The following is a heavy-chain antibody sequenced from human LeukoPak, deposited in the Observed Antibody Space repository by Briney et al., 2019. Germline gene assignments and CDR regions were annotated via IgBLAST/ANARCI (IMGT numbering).Heavy chain of an antibody. CDR2: IYSGGST. Sequence: GGSLRLSCAASGFTVSSNYMSWVRQAPGKGLEWVSVIYSGGSTYYADSVKGRFTISRDNSKNTLYLQMNSLRAEDTAVYYCAKEQQYSSSWTAAFDIWGQGTMVTVSS. D-gene: IGHD6-13*01. J-gene: IGHJ3*02. CDR3: AKEQQYSSSWTAAFDI. V-gene: IGHV3-53*05. CDR1: GFTVSSNY.